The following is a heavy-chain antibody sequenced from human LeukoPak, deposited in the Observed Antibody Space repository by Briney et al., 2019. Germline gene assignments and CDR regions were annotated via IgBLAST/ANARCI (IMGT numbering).Heavy chain of an antibody. CDR1: GFIFSTYW. D-gene: IGHD3-22*01. CDR3: ARDQTYYYDSSGYYYPPPFDY. Sequence: GGSLRLSCAASGFIFSTYWMTWVRQAPGKGLEWVANIKQDGSEKYYVDSVKGRFTISRDNAKNSLYLQMNSLRAEDTAVYYCARDQTYYYDSSGYYYPPPFDYWGQGTLVTVSS. V-gene: IGHV3-7*01. J-gene: IGHJ4*02. CDR2: IKQDGSEK.